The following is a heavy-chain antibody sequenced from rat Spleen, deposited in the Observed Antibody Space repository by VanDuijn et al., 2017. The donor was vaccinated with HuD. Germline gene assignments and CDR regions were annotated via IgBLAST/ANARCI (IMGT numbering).Heavy chain of an antibody. Sequence: EVQLVESGGGLVQSGNSLKLSCAASGFTFSDYAMAWVRQSPEKGLEWVATISYDGDYTYYRDSVKGRFTISRDNAKSSLYLQMDSLRSEDTATYYCATGITIKWGQGVMVTVSS. D-gene: IGHD1-2*01. J-gene: IGHJ2*01. CDR2: ISYDGDYT. CDR3: ATGITIK. CDR1: GFTFSDYA. V-gene: IGHV5S10*01.